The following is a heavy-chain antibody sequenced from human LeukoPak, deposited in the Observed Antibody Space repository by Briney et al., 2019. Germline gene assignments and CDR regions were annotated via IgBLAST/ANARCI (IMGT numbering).Heavy chain of an antibody. CDR1: GFTVSSSF. CDR2: IYNNDNT. V-gene: IGHV3-66*01. CDR3: ARASQWLAFDY. J-gene: IGHJ4*02. D-gene: IGHD6-19*01. Sequence: HPGGSLRLSCAASGFTVSSSFMNWVRQAPGKGLEWVSTIYNNDNTNYADSVKGRFTISRDSSTNTLYLQMNSLRAEDTAVYFCARASQWLAFDYWGQGTLVTVSS.